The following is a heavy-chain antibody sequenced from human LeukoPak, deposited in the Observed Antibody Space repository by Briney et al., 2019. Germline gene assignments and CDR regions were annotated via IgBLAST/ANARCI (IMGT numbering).Heavy chain of an antibody. CDR1: GYTFTGYY. CDR3: ARDQSAGRFGELYLYYYYYMDG. Sequence: ASVKVSCKASGYTFTGYYMHWVRQAPGQGLEWMGWINPNGGGTNYAQKFQGRVTITRDTSISPAYLELSRLSSDDTAVYYCARDQSAGRFGELYLYYYYYMDGWGKGTTVTAS. CDR2: INPNGGGT. V-gene: IGHV1-2*02. J-gene: IGHJ6*03. D-gene: IGHD3-10*01.